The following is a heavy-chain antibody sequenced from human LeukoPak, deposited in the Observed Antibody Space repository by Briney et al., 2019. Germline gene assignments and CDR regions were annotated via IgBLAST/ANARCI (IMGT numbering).Heavy chain of an antibody. Sequence: ASVKVSCKASGYTFTGYYMHWVRQAPGQGLEWMGWINPNSGGTNYAQKFQGRVTMTRDTSISPAYMELSRLRSDDTAVYYCARGMFRGNGFDPWAQGPLVTVSS. J-gene: IGHJ5*02. CDR2: INPNSGGT. D-gene: IGHD3-10*01. V-gene: IGHV1-2*02. CDR1: GYTFTGYY. CDR3: ARGMFRGNGFDP.